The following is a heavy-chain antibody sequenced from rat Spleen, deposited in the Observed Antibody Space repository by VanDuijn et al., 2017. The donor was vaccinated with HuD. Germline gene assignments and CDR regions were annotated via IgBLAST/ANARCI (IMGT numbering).Heavy chain of an antibody. Sequence: EVQLVESGGGLVQPGRSLKLSCAASGFTFSNYGMAWVRQAPTKGLEWVATIIYDGSSTYYRDSVKGRFTISRDNAKTTLYLQMDSLRSEDTATYYCATNNIGTSHNWFANWGQGTRVTVSS. CDR1: GFTFSNYG. CDR3: ATNNIGTSHNWFAN. J-gene: IGHJ3*01. D-gene: IGHD1-5*01. CDR2: IIYDGSST. V-gene: IGHV5-29*01.